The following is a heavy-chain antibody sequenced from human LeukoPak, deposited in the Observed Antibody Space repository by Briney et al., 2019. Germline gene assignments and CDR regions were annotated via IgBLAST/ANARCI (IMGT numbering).Heavy chain of an antibody. CDR1: GYTFTSYG. D-gene: IGHD3-22*01. J-gene: IGHJ4*02. V-gene: IGHV1-18*01. Sequence: ASVKVSCKASGYTFTSYGISWVRQAPGQGLEWMGWISAYNGNTNYAQKLQGRVTMTTDTSTSTAYMELRSLRSDDTAVYYCARDLIVVVNFDRPYFDYWGQGTLVTVSS. CDR2: ISAYNGNT. CDR3: ARDLIVVVNFDRPYFDY.